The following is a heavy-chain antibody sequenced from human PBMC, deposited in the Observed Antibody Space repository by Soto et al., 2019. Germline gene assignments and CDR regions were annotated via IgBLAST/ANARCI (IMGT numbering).Heavy chain of an antibody. CDR1: GYTFTCYY. V-gene: IGHV1-2*02. D-gene: IGHD2-21*02. J-gene: IGHJ3*02. CDR3: ARVVVVTAIRHDAFDI. CDR2: INPNSGGT. Sequence: XSVKVSCKASGYTFTCYYMHWVRQAPGQGLEWMGWINPNSGGTNYAQKFQGRVTMTRDTSISTAYMELSRLRSDDTAVYYCARVVVVTAIRHDAFDIWGQGTMVTVSS.